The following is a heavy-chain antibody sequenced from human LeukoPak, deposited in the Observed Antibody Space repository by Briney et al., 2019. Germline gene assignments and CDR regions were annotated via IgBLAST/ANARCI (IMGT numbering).Heavy chain of an antibody. J-gene: IGHJ6*02. CDR1: GYTFTSYG. CDR2: INPNSGGT. V-gene: IGHV1-2*06. Sequence: GASVKVSCKASGYTFTSYGISWVRQAPGQGLEWMGRINPNSGGTNYVQKFQGRVTMTRDTSISTAYMELSRLRSDDTAVYYCARGCQWSLCPYYYYGMDVWGQGTTVTVSS. CDR3: ARGCQWSLCPYYYYGMDV. D-gene: IGHD3-3*01.